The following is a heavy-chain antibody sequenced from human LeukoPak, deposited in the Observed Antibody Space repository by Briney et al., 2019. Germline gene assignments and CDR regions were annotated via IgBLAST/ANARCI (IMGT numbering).Heavy chain of an antibody. Sequence: GGSLRLSCAAPGFTFSNYAMNWVRQAPEKGLEWVSGTSGSGGSTNYADSVKGRFTISRDNSKNTLYLQMNSLRAEDTAVYYCTKDIVVMTAISGNSFDYWGQGTLVTVSS. CDR1: GFTFSNYA. V-gene: IGHV3-23*01. D-gene: IGHD2-21*02. CDR2: TSGSGGST. J-gene: IGHJ4*02. CDR3: TKDIVVMTAISGNSFDY.